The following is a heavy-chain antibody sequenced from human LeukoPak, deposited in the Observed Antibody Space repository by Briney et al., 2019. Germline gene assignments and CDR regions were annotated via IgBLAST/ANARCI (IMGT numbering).Heavy chain of an antibody. Sequence: GGSLRLSCAASGFTFSSYSMNWVRQAPGKGLEWVSSISSSSSYIYYADSVKGRFTISRDYAKNSLYLQMNSLRAEDTAVYYCARDEFRYYYGSGSYFFPTYFDYWGQGTLVTVSS. CDR1: GFTFSSYS. J-gene: IGHJ4*02. CDR2: ISSSSSYI. V-gene: IGHV3-21*01. D-gene: IGHD3-10*01. CDR3: ARDEFRYYYGSGSYFFPTYFDY.